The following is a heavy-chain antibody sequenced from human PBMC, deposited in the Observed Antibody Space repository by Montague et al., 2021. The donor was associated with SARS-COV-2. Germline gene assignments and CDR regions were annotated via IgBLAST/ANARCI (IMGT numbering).Heavy chain of an antibody. D-gene: IGHD3-22*01. Sequence: TLSLTCTVSGGSISSGGYYWSWIRQHPGKGLEWIGYIYYSGSTYYNLSLESRVTISVDTSKNQFSLKLSSVTAADTAVYYCAIARITMIVVVNAFDIWGQGTMVTVSS. CDR2: IYYSGST. V-gene: IGHV4-31*03. CDR3: AIARITMIVVVNAFDI. J-gene: IGHJ3*02. CDR1: GGSISSGGYY.